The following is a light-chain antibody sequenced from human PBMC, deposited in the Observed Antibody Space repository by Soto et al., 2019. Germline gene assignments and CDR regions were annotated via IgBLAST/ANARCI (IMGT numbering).Light chain of an antibody. CDR2: GAS. V-gene: IGKV3-15*01. CDR1: HRVSSY. Sequence: EIVMTQSPATLSGSRGERATLSCRAIHRVSSYLASYQQRPGQAPRLLIYGASTRATGIPARFSGSASGTEFTLTISSLQSEDFAIYYCQKYNNWPLNFGGGTKVDIK. J-gene: IGKJ4*01. CDR3: QKYNNWPLN.